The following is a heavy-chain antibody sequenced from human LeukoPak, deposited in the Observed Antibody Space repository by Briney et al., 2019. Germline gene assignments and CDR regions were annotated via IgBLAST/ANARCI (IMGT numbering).Heavy chain of an antibody. CDR3: ARRRSNYDILTGFYFDY. J-gene: IGHJ4*02. V-gene: IGHV3-21*01. Sequence: PGGSLRLSCAASGFSFSTYRMNWVRQAPGKGLEWVSSISSSSSYIYYADSVKGRFTISRDNAKNSLYLQMNSLRAEDTAVYYCARRRSNYDILTGFYFDYWGQGTLVTVSS. D-gene: IGHD3-9*01. CDR2: ISSSSSYI. CDR1: GFSFSTYR.